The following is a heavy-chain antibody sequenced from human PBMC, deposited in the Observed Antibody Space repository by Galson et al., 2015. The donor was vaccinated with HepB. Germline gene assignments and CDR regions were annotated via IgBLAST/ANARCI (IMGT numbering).Heavy chain of an antibody. CDR3: AKDLPVDDYVWGSPRTIDY. D-gene: IGHD3-16*01. CDR2: ISDSGGST. Sequence: SLRLSCAASGFTFSSYAMSWVRQAPGKGLEWVSGISDSGGSTYYADSVKGRFTISRDNSKNTLYVQMNSLRAEDTAVYYCAKDLPVDDYVWGSPRTIDYWCQGTLVTVSS. CDR1: GFTFSSYA. J-gene: IGHJ4*02. V-gene: IGHV3-23*01.